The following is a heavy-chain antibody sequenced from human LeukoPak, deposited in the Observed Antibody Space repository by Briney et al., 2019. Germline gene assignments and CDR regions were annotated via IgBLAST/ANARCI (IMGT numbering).Heavy chain of an antibody. Sequence: GGSLRLSCAASGFTFSSYGMHWVRQAPGKGLEWVAVIWYDGSNKYYADSVKGRFTISRDNSKNTLYLQMNSLRAEDTAVYYWAKDFGVIWLFDYWGQGTLVTVSS. D-gene: IGHD3-10*01. J-gene: IGHJ4*02. CDR2: IWYDGSNK. V-gene: IGHV3-30*02. CDR3: AKDFGVIWLFDY. CDR1: GFTFSSYG.